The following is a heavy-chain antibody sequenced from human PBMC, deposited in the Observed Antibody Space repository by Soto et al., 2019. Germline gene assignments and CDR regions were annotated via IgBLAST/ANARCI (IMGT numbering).Heavy chain of an antibody. Sequence: DVQLVESGGGLVQPGGSLRLSCAASGFTFSSYSMNWVRQAPGKGLEWVSYISSGSSTIYYADSVKGRFTISRDNAKNSLYLQMDSLSAEDTAVYYATSSAYMDVWGTVTRVTVSS. J-gene: IGHJ6*03. CDR1: GFTFSSYS. D-gene: IGHD3-22*01. V-gene: IGHV3-48*01. CDR3: TSSAYMDV. CDR2: ISSGSSTI.